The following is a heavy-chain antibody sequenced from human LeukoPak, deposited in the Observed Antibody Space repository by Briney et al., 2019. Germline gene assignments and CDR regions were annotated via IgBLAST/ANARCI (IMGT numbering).Heavy chain of an antibody. J-gene: IGHJ4*02. V-gene: IGHV3-30*18. CDR1: GFTFSSYG. Sequence: AGGSLRLSCAASGFTFSSYGMHWVRQAPGKGLEWVAVISYDGSNKYYADSVKGRFTISRDNSKNTLYLQMNSLRAEDTAVYYCAKDRRRSCSGGRCHPFDYWGQGTLVTVSS. CDR3: AKDRRRSCSGGRCHPFDY. CDR2: ISYDGSNK. D-gene: IGHD2-15*01.